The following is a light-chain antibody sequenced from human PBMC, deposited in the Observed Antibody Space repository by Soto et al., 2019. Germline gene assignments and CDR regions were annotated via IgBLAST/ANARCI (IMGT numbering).Light chain of an antibody. Sequence: DIKMTQSPSSLSASVGDRVTITCRASQSISIYLNWYQQERGKAPKLLIYAASSLQSGVPSRFRGSVAGTDVTLTISSRQPEDFTTDYCQQSYTPPWTCGEGTKVDIK. CDR3: QQSYTPPWT. V-gene: IGKV1-39*01. CDR1: QSISIY. J-gene: IGKJ1*01. CDR2: AAS.